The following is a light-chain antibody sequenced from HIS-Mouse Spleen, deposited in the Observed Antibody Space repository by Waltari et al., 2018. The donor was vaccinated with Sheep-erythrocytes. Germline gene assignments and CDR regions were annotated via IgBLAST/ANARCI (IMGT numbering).Light chain of an antibody. V-gene: IGLV2-23*01. CDR2: EGS. CDR1: SSDVGSYNL. J-gene: IGLJ3*02. CDR3: CSYAGSSTPWV. Sequence: QSALTQPASVSGSPGQSITISCTGTSSDVGSYNLVSWYQQHPGKAPKLMIYEGSKRPSGVSTRFSGSTSGNTASLTISGLQAEDEADYYCCSYAGSSTPWVFGGGTKLTVL.